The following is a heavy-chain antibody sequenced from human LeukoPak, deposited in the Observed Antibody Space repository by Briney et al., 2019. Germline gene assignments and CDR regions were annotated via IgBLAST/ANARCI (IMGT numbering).Heavy chain of an antibody. J-gene: IGHJ4*02. CDR2: ISYDGSNK. CDR3: AGSSSWH. Sequence: GRSLRLSCAASGFTFSSYAMHWVRQAPGKGLEWVAVISYDGSNKYYADSVKGRFTISRDNSKNTLYLQMNSLRAEDTAVYYCAGSSSWHWGQGTLVTVSS. V-gene: IGHV3-30-3*01. CDR1: GFTFSSYA. D-gene: IGHD6-13*01.